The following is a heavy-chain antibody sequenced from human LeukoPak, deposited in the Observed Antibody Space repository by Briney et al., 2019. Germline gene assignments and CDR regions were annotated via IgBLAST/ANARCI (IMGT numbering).Heavy chain of an antibody. V-gene: IGHV3-21*01. CDR2: ISTSSSYI. J-gene: IGHJ6*03. CDR1: GFTFSRYR. Sequence: GGSLRLSCAASGFTFSRYRMNWVRQAPGKGLEWVSSISTSSSYIYYADSVKGRFTIARDNAKNSLYLQMNSLRAEDTAVYYCARDQWLQSYDYMDVWGKGTTVTISS. D-gene: IGHD5-24*01. CDR3: ARDQWLQSYDYMDV.